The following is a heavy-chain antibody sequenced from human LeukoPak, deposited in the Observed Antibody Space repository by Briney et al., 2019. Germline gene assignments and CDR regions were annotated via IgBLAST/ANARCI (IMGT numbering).Heavy chain of an antibody. V-gene: IGHV1-3*01. Sequence: ASVKVSCKTSGYTFTTYAIHWVRQAPGQRLEWMGLINADDGNTRYSQRFQGRATITRDTSANTAYMELSSLRSDDTAVYYCARDHYYDSSGYYTFDIWGQGTMVTVSS. J-gene: IGHJ3*02. CDR3: ARDHYYDSSGYYTFDI. D-gene: IGHD3-22*01. CDR1: GYTFTTYA. CDR2: INADDGNT.